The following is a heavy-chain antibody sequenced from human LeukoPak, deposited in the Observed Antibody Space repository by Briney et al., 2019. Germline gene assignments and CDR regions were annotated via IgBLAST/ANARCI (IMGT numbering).Heavy chain of an antibody. V-gene: IGHV4-34*01. Sequence: SETLSLTCAVYGGSFSGYYWSWIRQPPGKGLEWIGSIYYSGSTYYNPSLKSRVSISIDTSKNQFSLKLRSVTAADTAMYYCARLLHCSSTSCSNYWGQGTLVTVSS. CDR1: GGSFSGYY. D-gene: IGHD2-2*01. J-gene: IGHJ4*02. CDR2: IYYSGST. CDR3: ARLLHCSSTSCSNY.